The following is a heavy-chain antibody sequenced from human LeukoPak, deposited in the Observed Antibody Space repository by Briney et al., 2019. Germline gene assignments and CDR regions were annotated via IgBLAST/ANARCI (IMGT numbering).Heavy chain of an antibody. CDR1: GGSISSSSYY. V-gene: IGHV4-31*03. D-gene: IGHD2-21*02. CDR3: AREAPGRDDAFDI. CDR2: IYYSGST. J-gene: IGHJ3*02. Sequence: SETLSLTCTVSGGSISSSSYYWGWIRQPPGKGLEWIGYIYYSGSTYYNPSLKSRVTISVDTSKNQFSLKLSSVTAADTAVYYCAREAPGRDDAFDIWGQGTMVTVSS.